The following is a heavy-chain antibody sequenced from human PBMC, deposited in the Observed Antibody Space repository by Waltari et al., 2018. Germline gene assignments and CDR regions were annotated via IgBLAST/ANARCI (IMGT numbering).Heavy chain of an antibody. V-gene: IGHV1-69*10. D-gene: IGHD3-22*01. CDR3: AREGVDYDSSGYYYVGVDY. CDR2: IIPILGIA. J-gene: IGHJ4*02. CDR1: GGTFRSYA. Sequence: QVQLVQSGAEVQKPGSSVKVSCKAAGGTFRSYAISWVRPGPGPALEWMGGIIPILGIANYAQKFQGRVTITADKSTSTAYMELSSLRSEDTAVYYCAREGVDYDSSGYYYVGVDYWGQGTLVTVSS.